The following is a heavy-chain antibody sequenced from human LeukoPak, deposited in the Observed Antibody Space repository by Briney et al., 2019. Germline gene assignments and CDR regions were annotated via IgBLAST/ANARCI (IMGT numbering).Heavy chain of an antibody. Sequence: PGGSLRLSCAASGFTFSSYAMTWVRQAPGKGLEWASVISDSGGSAYYADSVQGRFTISRDNSKNTLYLQMNSLRAEDTAVYYCAKDYSSGYYYVDYWGQGTLVTVSS. CDR1: GFTFSSYA. J-gene: IGHJ4*02. CDR2: ISDSGGSA. V-gene: IGHV3-23*01. D-gene: IGHD3-22*01. CDR3: AKDYSSGYYYVDY.